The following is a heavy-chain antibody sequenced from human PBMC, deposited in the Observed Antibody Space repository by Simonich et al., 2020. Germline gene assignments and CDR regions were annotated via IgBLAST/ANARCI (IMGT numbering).Heavy chain of an antibody. Sequence: QVQLQESGPGLVKPSEPLSLTCTVSGGSISSYFWSWIRQPPGKGLEWIGYIYYSGSTNYNPSLKSRVTISGDTSKNQFSLKLSSVTAADTAVYYCARHDRWLQFYFDYWGQGTLVTVSS. V-gene: IGHV4-59*08. CDR2: IYYSGST. D-gene: IGHD5-12*01. CDR3: ARHDRWLQFYFDY. CDR1: GGSISSYF. J-gene: IGHJ4*02.